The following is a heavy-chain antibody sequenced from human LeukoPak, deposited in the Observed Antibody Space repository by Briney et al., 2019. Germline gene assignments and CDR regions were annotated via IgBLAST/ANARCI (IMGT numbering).Heavy chain of an antibody. Sequence: PGGSLRLSCAASGFTFSSYWMNWVRQAPGKGLEWVANIKRDGNEKNYVDSVKGRFSISRDNAKNSLYLQMDSLRAADTAVYYCAKEGAYPIITYDSWGQGALVTVSS. CDR3: AKEGAYPIITYDS. V-gene: IGHV3-7*01. J-gene: IGHJ5*01. CDR1: GFTFSSYW. CDR2: IKRDGNEK. D-gene: IGHD3-10*01.